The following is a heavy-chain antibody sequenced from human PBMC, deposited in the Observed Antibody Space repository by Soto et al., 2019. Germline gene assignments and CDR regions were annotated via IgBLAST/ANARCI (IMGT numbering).Heavy chain of an antibody. V-gene: IGHV1-46*01. CDR2: INPSGGST. D-gene: IGHD3-22*01. CDR3: ARDPYYYDSSGLDAFDI. CDR1: GYTFTSYY. Sequence: ASAKVSCKASGYTFTSYYMHWARQAPGQGLEWMGIINPSGGSTSYAQKFQGRVTMTRDTSTSTVYMELSSPRSEDTAVYYCARDPYYYDSSGLDAFDIWGQGTMVTVSS. J-gene: IGHJ3*02.